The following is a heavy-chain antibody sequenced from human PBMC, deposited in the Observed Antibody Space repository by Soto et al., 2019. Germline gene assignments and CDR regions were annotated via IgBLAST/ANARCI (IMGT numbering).Heavy chain of an antibody. CDR3: ARATGTLRSRNCDY. J-gene: IGHJ4*02. V-gene: IGHV4-34*10. D-gene: IGHD1-1*01. CDR2: IYHTGST. CDR1: GGSFIGYY. Sequence: KPSETLSLTCAVYGGSFIGYYWSWIRQPPGKGLEWIGSIYHTGSTYYSKSLRSRLTMSVDTSKSQLSLRLSSVTAADTAVYYCARATGTLRSRNCDYWGQGSLVTVSS.